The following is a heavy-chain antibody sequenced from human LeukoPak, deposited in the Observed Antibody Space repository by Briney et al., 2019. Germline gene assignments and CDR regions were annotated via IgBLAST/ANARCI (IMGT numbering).Heavy chain of an antibody. J-gene: IGHJ4*02. CDR3: ARAVITMVRGVIELRYYFDY. Sequence: ASVKVSCTASGYTFTGYYMHWVRQAPGQGLEWMGWINPNSGGTNYAQKFQGRVTMTRDTSISTAYMELSRLRSDDTAVYYCARAVITMVRGVIELRYYFDYWGQGTLVTVSS. CDR2: INPNSGGT. D-gene: IGHD3-10*01. V-gene: IGHV1-2*02. CDR1: GYTFTGYY.